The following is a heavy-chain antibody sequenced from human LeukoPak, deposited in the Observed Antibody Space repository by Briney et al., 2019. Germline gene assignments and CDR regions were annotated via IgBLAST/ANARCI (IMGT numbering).Heavy chain of an antibody. CDR3: AKVPYSDYGSGRPPFMDA. V-gene: IGHV3-23*01. J-gene: IGHJ6*02. CDR2: VSDSGTST. D-gene: IGHD3-10*01. CDR1: GFTFYNYA. Sequence: PGGSLRLSCAASGFTFYNYAMSWVRQAPGTWLEWVSTVSDSGTSTYYADSVRGRFTISRDNSKNTLYLQMDSLRAEDTAIYYCAKVPYSDYGSGRPPFMDAWGQGTTVAVSS.